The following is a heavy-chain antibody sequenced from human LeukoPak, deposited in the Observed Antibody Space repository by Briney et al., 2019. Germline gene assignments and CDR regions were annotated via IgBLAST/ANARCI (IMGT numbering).Heavy chain of an antibody. V-gene: IGHV4-39*07. CDR2: IYYSGST. CDR3: ARGGTSGYSSTRHLWGGNYYFDY. CDR1: GGSISSSSYY. D-gene: IGHD2-2*01. J-gene: IGHJ4*02. Sequence: SETLSLTCTVSGGSISSSSYYWGWIRQPPGKGLEWIGSIYYSGSTYYNPSLKSRVTISVDTSKNQFSLKLSSVTAADTAVYYCARGGTSGYSSTRHLWGGNYYFDYWGQGSLVTVSS.